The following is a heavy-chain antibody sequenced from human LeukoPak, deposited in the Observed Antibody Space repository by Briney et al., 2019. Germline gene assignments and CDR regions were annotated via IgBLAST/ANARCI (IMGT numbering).Heavy chain of an antibody. Sequence: SETLSLTCTVSGGSISSGSYYWSWIRQPAGKGLEWIGRIYTSGSTNYNPSLKSRVTISVDTSKNQFSLKLSSVTAADTAVYYCARYPSEYYDFWSGYYDDAFDIWGQGTLVTVSS. J-gene: IGHJ3*02. CDR3: ARYPSEYYDFWSGYYDDAFDI. CDR1: GGSISSGSYY. CDR2: IYTSGST. V-gene: IGHV4-61*02. D-gene: IGHD3-3*01.